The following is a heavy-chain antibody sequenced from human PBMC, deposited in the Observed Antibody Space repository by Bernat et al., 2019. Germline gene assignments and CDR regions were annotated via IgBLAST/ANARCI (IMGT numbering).Heavy chain of an antibody. Sequence: QVQLVQSGAEVKKPGASVKVSCTASGYTFTSYALHWVRQAPGQRLERMGWINAGNGNTKYSQKFQGRVTITRDTSASTAYMELSSLRSEDTAVYYCARDLRYWYFDLWGRGTLVTVSS. D-gene: IGHD4-17*01. CDR2: INAGNGNT. CDR1: GYTFTSYA. J-gene: IGHJ2*01. CDR3: ARDLRYWYFDL. V-gene: IGHV1-3*01.